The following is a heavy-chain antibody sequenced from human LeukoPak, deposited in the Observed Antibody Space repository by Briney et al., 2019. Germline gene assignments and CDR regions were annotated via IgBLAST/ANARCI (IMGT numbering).Heavy chain of an antibody. J-gene: IGHJ4*02. D-gene: IGHD4-17*01. V-gene: IGHV3-74*01. Sequence: PGGPLELSCPPPGLPLRIYWSTWAGKPPGKGLVWVSRIKSDGSSTNYADSVKGRFTISRDNAKNTLNLQMNSLRVEDTAVYYCVRDHGDYYFDYWGQGTLVTVSS. CDR2: IKSDGSST. CDR3: VRDHGDYYFDY. CDR1: GLPLRIYW.